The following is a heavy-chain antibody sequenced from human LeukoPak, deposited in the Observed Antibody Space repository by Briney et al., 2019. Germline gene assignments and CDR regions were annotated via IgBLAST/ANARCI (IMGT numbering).Heavy chain of an antibody. V-gene: IGHV4-39*01. CDR2: IYYSGST. Sequence: PSETLSLTXTVSGGSISSSTYYWGWIRQPPGKGLEWIGSIYYSGSTYYNPSLKSRVTISVDTSKNQFSLKLNSVTAADTAVYYCATPYSGGYHGLDIWGQRTMVTVSS. CDR3: ATPYSGGYHGLDI. CDR1: GGSISSSTYY. D-gene: IGHD1-26*01. J-gene: IGHJ3*02.